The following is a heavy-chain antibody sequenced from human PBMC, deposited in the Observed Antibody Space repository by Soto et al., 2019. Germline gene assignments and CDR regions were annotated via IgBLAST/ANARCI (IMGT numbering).Heavy chain of an antibody. J-gene: IGHJ6*02. D-gene: IGHD2-15*01. CDR1: GFTFSSYA. Sequence: QVQLVESGGGVVQPGRSLRLSCAASGFTFSSYAMHWVRQAPGKGLEWVAVISYDGSNKYYADSVKGRFTISRDNSKNTLYLQRNSLRAEDTAVYYCARDSPIVVVVAATQSKNGMDVWGQGTTVTVSS. CDR3: ARDSPIVVVVAATQSKNGMDV. CDR2: ISYDGSNK. V-gene: IGHV3-30-3*01.